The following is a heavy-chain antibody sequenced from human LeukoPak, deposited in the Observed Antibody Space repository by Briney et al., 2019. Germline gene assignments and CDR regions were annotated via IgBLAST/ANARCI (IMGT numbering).Heavy chain of an antibody. CDR3: AGPFGP. J-gene: IGHJ4*02. Sequence: SETLSLTCTVSGGSISGSSYYWGWIRQPPGEGLEWIGSIYYSGSTYYNPSLKSRVTISVDTSKNQFSLKLNSVTATDTAVYYRAGPFGPWGQGTLVTVSS. CDR1: GGSISGSSYY. CDR2: IYYSGST. V-gene: IGHV4-39*01. D-gene: IGHD3-16*01.